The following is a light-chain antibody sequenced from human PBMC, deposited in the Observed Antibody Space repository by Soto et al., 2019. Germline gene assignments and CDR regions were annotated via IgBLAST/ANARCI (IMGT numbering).Light chain of an antibody. J-gene: IGLJ2*01. CDR1: SSDVGGYDY. CDR2: EVN. CDR3: SSYAGNNNLI. V-gene: IGLV2-8*01. Sequence: QSVLTQPPSASGSPGQSVTISCTGTSSDVGGYDYVSWYQHHPGKAPKFMIYEVNKRPSGVPDRFSGSKSGNTASLTVSGLQAEDEADYFCSSYAGNNNLIFGGGTQLTVL.